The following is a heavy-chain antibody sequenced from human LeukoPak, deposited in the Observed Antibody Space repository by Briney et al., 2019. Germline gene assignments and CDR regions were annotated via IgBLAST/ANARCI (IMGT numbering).Heavy chain of an antibody. V-gene: IGHV4-39*07. CDR3: ARDWSGNYGDAFDY. CDR1: GGSITSSSYY. D-gene: IGHD4-17*01. Sequence: PSETLSLTCTVSGGSITSSSYYWGWIRQPPGKGLEWIGSIYYSGSTYYNPSLKSRVTISVDTSKNQFSLKLSSVTAADTAVYYCARDWSGNYGDAFDYWGQGTLATVSS. CDR2: IYYSGST. J-gene: IGHJ4*02.